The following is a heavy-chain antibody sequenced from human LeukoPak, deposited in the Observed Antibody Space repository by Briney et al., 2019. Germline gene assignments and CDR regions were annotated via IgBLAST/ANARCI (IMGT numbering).Heavy chain of an antibody. CDR3: ARAKVLLGSDP. CDR2: INHSGST. J-gene: IGHJ5*02. CDR1: GGSFSGYY. V-gene: IGHV4-34*01. D-gene: IGHD2/OR15-2a*01. Sequence: PSETLSLTCAVYGGSFSGYYWSWIRQPPGKGLEWIGEINHSGSTNYNPSLKSRVTISVDTSKNQFSLKLSSVTAADTAVYYCARAKVLLGSDPWGQGTLVTVSS.